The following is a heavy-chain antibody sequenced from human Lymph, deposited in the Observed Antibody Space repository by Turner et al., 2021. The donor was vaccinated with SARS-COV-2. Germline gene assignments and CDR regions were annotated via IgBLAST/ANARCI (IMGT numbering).Heavy chain of an antibody. Sequence: EVQLVESGGGLVQPGGSLRLSCAASGFTFRRYEMNWVRKAPGKGLEWISYISSSGGTIYYADSLKGRFTISRDNAKNSLYLQMNSLRAEDTAVYYCARDQYYDSSGYYFFRASYFDLWGRGTLVTVSS. V-gene: IGHV3-48*03. CDR2: ISSSGGTI. D-gene: IGHD3-22*01. J-gene: IGHJ2*01. CDR3: ARDQYYDSSGYYFFRASYFDL. CDR1: GFTFRRYE.